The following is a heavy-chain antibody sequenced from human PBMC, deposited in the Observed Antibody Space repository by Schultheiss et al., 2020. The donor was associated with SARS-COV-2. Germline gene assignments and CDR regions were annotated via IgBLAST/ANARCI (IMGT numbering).Heavy chain of an antibody. CDR3: AKGNGYSSGWYDVGAFDI. CDR1: GFTFDDYA. V-gene: IGHV3-43D*03. J-gene: IGHJ3*02. CDR2: ISWDGGST. Sequence: GESLKISCAASGFTFDDYAMHWVRQAPGKGLEWVSLISWDGGSTYYADSVKGRFTISRDNSKNSLYLQMNSLRAEDTAVYYCAKGNGYSSGWYDVGAFDIWGQGTMVTVSS. D-gene: IGHD6-19*01.